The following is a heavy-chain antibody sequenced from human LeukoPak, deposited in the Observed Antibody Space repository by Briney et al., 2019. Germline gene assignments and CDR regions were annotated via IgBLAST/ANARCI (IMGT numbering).Heavy chain of an antibody. Sequence: GGSLRLSCAASGFTFSDYYMSWIRQAPGKGPERVSYITSSGSTIYYADSVKGRFTISRDNAKNSLYLQMNSLRAEDTAVYYCARVVVPHRFDYWGQGTLVTVSS. D-gene: IGHD2-2*01. CDR1: GFTFSDYY. V-gene: IGHV3-11*01. J-gene: IGHJ4*02. CDR3: ARVVVPHRFDY. CDR2: ITSSGSTI.